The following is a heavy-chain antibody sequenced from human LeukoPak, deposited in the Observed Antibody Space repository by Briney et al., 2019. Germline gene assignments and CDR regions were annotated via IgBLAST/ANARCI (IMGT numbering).Heavy chain of an antibody. CDR3: TRASLISYYYYYMDV. CDR2: ITSEGYGGTT. J-gene: IGHJ6*03. D-gene: IGHD3-16*01. CDR1: GFTFADYA. V-gene: IGHV3-49*04. Sequence: GGSLRLSCTTSGFTFADYAVSWVRQAPGKGLEWVGFITSEGYGGTTEYAASVKGRFTIPRDESKSIAYLQMNSLQAEDTAVYYCTRASLISYYYYYMDVWGKGTTVTVSS.